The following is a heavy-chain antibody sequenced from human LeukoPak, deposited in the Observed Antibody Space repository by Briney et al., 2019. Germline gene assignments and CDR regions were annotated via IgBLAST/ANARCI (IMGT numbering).Heavy chain of an antibody. CDR3: ARAGDYGSGSFRWRHFDY. CDR2: ISYDGSNK. D-gene: IGHD3-10*01. V-gene: IGHV3-30-3*01. CDR1: GFPFTNYA. J-gene: IGHJ4*02. Sequence: GTSPRLSCAASGFPFTNYAMHWVPQAPGKGLEWVALISYDGSNKYYADSVKGRFTISRDNSKNTLYLQMNSLRAEDTAVYYCARAGDYGSGSFRWRHFDYWGQGTLVTVSS.